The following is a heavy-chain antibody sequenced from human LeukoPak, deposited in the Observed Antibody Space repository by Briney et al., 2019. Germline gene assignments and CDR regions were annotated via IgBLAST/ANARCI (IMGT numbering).Heavy chain of an antibody. CDR2: TYYRSQWYN. Sequence: SQTLSLTCAISGDSVSTNSAAWVWIRQSPARGLEWLGRTYYRSQWYNDYAVSVKSRITINPDTSKNQFSLKLTSVTAADTSVYYCARQTGSGLFILPGGQGTLVTVSS. D-gene: IGHD3/OR15-3a*01. V-gene: IGHV6-1*01. CDR1: GDSVSTNSAA. J-gene: IGHJ4*02. CDR3: ARQTGSGLFILP.